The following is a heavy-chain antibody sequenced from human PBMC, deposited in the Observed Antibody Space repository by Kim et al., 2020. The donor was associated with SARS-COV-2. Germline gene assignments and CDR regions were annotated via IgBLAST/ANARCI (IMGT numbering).Heavy chain of an antibody. CDR3: ARGDGSGWSDRFDF. CDR2: IYSGGST. J-gene: IGHJ4*02. CDR1: GFTLSSNY. D-gene: IGHD6-19*01. Sequence: GGSLRLSCAASGFTLSSNYMSWVRQAPGKGLEWVSVIYSGGSTYYADSVEGRFTISRDIFKNTLFLQMNNLRAEDTAVYYCARGDGSGWSDRFDFWGQGT. V-gene: IGHV3-66*01.